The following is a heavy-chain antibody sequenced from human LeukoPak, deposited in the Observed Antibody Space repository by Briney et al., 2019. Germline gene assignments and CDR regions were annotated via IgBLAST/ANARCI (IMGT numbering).Heavy chain of an antibody. Sequence: SETLSLTCTVSGGSISSSSYYWGWIRQPPGKGLEWIGSIYYSGSTYYNPSLKSRVTISVDTSKNQFSLKLSSVAAADTAVYYCARVTRTFRYGDYVDYFDYWGQGTLVTVSS. V-gene: IGHV4-39*01. CDR3: ARVTRTFRYGDYVDYFDY. J-gene: IGHJ4*02. CDR2: IYYSGST. CDR1: GGSISSSSYY. D-gene: IGHD4-17*01.